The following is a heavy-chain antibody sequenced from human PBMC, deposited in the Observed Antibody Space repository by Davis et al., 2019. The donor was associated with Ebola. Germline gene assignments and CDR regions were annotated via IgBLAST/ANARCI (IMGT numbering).Heavy chain of an antibody. D-gene: IGHD2-15*01. CDR3: ARYCHYTDCSYFDC. J-gene: IGHJ4*02. CDR1: GFTFSNYD. Sequence: PGGSLRLSCAASGFTFSNYDMSWVRHVPVKGLEWVSTISASEGHTHYSDSVRGRFTISRDNSKNTLYLQMNSLRAEDTATYYCARYCHYTDCSYFDCWGQGTMVAVSS. V-gene: IGHV3-23*01. CDR2: ISASEGHT.